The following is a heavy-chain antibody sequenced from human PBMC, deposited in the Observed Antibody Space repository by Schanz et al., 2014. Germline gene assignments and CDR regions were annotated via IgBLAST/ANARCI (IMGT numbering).Heavy chain of an antibody. J-gene: IGHJ3*02. CDR3: AKGRFGELSAFDI. V-gene: IGHV3-48*01. CDR1: GFTFSSYS. D-gene: IGHD3-10*01. Sequence: EVHLLDSGGGLVQPGGSLRLSCTASGFTFSSYSMNWVRQAPGKGLEWVSYVSRSTPDIYYADSVKGRFTISRDNSKNTLYLQMNSLRAEDTAVYYCAKGRFGELSAFDIWGQGTMVTGSS. CDR2: VSRSTPDI.